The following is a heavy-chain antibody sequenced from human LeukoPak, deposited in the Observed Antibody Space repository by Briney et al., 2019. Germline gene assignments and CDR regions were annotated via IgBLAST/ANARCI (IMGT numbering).Heavy chain of an antibody. V-gene: IGHV3-74*01. CDR1: GFTFSSYW. CDR2: INTDGSST. Sequence: PGGSLRLSCAASGFTFSSYWMHWVRQAPGKGLVWVSRINTDGSSTSYADSVKGRFTISRDNAKNTLYLQMNSLRAEDTAVYYCARVYYSNYFSDYYYYMDVWGKGTTVTVSS. D-gene: IGHD4-11*01. J-gene: IGHJ6*03. CDR3: ARVYYSNYFSDYYYYMDV.